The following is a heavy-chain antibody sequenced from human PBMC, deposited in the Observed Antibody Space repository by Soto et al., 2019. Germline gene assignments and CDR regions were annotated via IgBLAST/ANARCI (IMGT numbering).Heavy chain of an antibody. CDR2: ISGYNGNT. D-gene: IGHD5-18*01. V-gene: IGHV1-18*01. CDR1: GYTFISYG. CDR3: VRDETYSSYYFDY. J-gene: IGHJ4*02. Sequence: QVQLVQSGGEVKQPGASVKVSCKASGYTFISYGFSWVRQAPGQGLEWMGWISGYNGNTDYAQKFQGRVVMTTDTSTSTAYMELRSLRADDTAVYYCVRDETYSSYYFDYWGQGTPVTVSS.